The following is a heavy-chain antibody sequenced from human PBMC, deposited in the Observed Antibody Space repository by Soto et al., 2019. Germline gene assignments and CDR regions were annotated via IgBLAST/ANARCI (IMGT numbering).Heavy chain of an antibody. D-gene: IGHD3-3*01. CDR2: VYYSGST. V-gene: IGHV4-61*01. J-gene: IGHJ5*02. CDR3: ARGVLRFLQWFDA. Sequence: QVQLQESGPGLVKPSETLSLTCTVSGASVNSENYYWSWIRQPPGKGLEWIGYVYYSGSTNYNPSLKSRATISLDTYKNQCSLKMTSMTSADTAFYYCARGVLRFLQWFDAWGQGTLVTVSS. CDR1: GASVNSENYY.